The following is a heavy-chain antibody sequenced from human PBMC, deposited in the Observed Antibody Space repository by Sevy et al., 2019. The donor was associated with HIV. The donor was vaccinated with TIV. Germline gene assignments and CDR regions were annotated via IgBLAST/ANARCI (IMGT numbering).Heavy chain of an antibody. J-gene: IGHJ3*01. CDR3: AKLYYDFLSGYYPHTFDF. Sequence: GGSLRLSCAASGFTFSNYAMSWVHQAPGKALEWVSDIRGSGDSTYYADSVKGRFTISRDNSKNTLYLQMSSLRADDRDVYYCAKLYYDFLSGYYPHTFDFWGQGTMVTVSS. CDR1: GFTFSNYA. CDR2: IRGSGDST. V-gene: IGHV3-23*01. D-gene: IGHD3-3*01.